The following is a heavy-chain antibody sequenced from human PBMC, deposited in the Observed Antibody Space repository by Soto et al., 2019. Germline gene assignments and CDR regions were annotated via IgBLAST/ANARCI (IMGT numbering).Heavy chain of an antibody. V-gene: IGHV4-4*02. Sequence: PSETLSLTCAVSGGSISSSNWWSWVRQPPGKGLEWIGEIYHSGSTNYNPSLKSRVTISVDKSKNQFSLKLSSVTAADTAVYYCASSLPEEYSYGRVPFDYWGQGTLVTVS. CDR3: ASSLPEEYSYGRVPFDY. J-gene: IGHJ4*02. D-gene: IGHD5-18*01. CDR2: IYHSGST. CDR1: GGSISSSNW.